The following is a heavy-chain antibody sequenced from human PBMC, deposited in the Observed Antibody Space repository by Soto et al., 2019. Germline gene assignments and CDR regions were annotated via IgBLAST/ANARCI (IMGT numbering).Heavy chain of an antibody. Sequence: PGGSLRLSCAASGFTFSSYGMHWVRQAPGKGLEWVAVIWYDGSNKYYADSVKGRFTISRDNSKNTLYLQMNSLRAEDTAVYYCERDGDGGYYYYGIDVWGQGPTVTVYS. V-gene: IGHV3-33*01. CDR2: IWYDGSNK. J-gene: IGHJ6*02. D-gene: IGHD3-16*01. CDR1: GFTFSSYG. CDR3: ERDGDGGYYYYGIDV.